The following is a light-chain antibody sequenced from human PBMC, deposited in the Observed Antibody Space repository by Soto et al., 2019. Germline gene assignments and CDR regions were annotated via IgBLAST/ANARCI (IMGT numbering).Light chain of an antibody. V-gene: IGLV3-21*02. J-gene: IGLJ3*02. CDR2: DDS. CDR1: NIGRKN. CDR3: QVWDTVSDWM. Sequence: SYELTQPPSVSVAPGQTARISCEGINIGRKNVHWYQQKSGQAPVLVVHDDSDRPSGIPARFSGSNSGNAATLSISRVEAGDEADYYCQVWDTVSDWMFGGGTKLTVL.